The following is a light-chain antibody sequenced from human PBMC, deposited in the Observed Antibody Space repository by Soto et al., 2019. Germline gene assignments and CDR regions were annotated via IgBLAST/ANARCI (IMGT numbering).Light chain of an antibody. V-gene: IGKV1-5*01. CDR2: DAS. CDR3: QQYSSFYS. Sequence: DIQMTQSPSTLSASVGDRVTITCRASQSFSSWLAWYQQKPGKAPKLLIYDASNLESGVPSRFSGSGSGTEFTLTISSLQPDDFATYYCQQYSSFYSFGQGTKVDIK. CDR1: QSFSSW. J-gene: IGKJ2*03.